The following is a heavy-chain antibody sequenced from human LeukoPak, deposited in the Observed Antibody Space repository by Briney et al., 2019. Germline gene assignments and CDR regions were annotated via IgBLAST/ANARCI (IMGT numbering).Heavy chain of an antibody. CDR2: IYYSGST. CDR3: AKLPVAGLYFDY. Sequence: SETLSLTCTVSGGSISSYYWSWIRQPPGKGLEWIGYIYYSGSTNYNPSLKSRVTISVDTSKNQFSLKLSSVTAADTAVYYCAKLPVAGLYFDYWGQGTLVTVSS. V-gene: IGHV4-59*01. CDR1: GGSISSYY. J-gene: IGHJ4*02. D-gene: IGHD6-19*01.